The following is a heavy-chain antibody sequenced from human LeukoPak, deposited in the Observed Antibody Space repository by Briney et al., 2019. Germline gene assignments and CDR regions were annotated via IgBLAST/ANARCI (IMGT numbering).Heavy chain of an antibody. Sequence: SETLSLTCTVSGGSISSSSYYWGWIRQPPGKGLEWIGSIYYSGSTYYNPSLKSRVTISVDTSKNQFSLRLSSVTAADTAVYYCASTVVVTHDYDFWSGYYTGWFDPWGQGTLVTVSS. D-gene: IGHD3-3*01. CDR2: IYYSGST. CDR3: ASTVVVTHDYDFWSGYYTGWFDP. V-gene: IGHV4-39*07. CDR1: GGSISSSSYY. J-gene: IGHJ5*02.